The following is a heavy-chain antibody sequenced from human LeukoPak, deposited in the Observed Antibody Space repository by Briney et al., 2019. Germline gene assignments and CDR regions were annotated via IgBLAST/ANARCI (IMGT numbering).Heavy chain of an antibody. CDR3: ARDSAVAATSDY. J-gene: IGHJ4*02. V-gene: IGHV4-4*02. Sequence: SETLSLTCAVSGRSISSSNWSSWFRPPPGKGLEWIGEIYHSGSANYNPSLKSRVIISVDKSKNQFSLKLTSVTAADTAVYYCARDSAVAATSDYWGQGTLVTVSS. CDR1: GRSISSSNW. CDR2: IYHSGSA. D-gene: IGHD6-19*01.